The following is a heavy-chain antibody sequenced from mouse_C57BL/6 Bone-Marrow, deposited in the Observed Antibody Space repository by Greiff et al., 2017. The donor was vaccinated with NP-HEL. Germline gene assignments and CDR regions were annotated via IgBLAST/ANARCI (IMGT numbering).Heavy chain of an antibody. J-gene: IGHJ2*01. CDR3: TGRGYLDY. V-gene: IGHV6-3*01. CDR2: IRLKSDNYST. Sequence: EVMLVESGGGLVQPGGSMKLSCVASGFTFSNYWMNWVRQSPEKGLEWVAQIRLKSDNYSTHSAESVKGRFTISRDDYKSSVYLQMNNVRAEDTGRYYGTGRGYLDYWGQGTTLTVSS. CDR1: GFTFSNYW.